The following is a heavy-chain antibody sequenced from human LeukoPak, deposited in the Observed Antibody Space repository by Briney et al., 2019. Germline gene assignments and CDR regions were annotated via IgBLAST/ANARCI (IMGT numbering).Heavy chain of an antibody. Sequence: GGSLRLSCAASGFAFSSYTMNWVRQAPGKGLERVPSISSSSSYIYYADPVKGRFTISRDNAKNSLYLQMNSLRVEDTAVYYCVKDFVGARDYWGQGTLVTVSS. V-gene: IGHV3-21*01. D-gene: IGHD1-26*01. CDR2: ISSSSSYI. CDR1: GFAFSSYT. J-gene: IGHJ4*02. CDR3: VKDFVGARDY.